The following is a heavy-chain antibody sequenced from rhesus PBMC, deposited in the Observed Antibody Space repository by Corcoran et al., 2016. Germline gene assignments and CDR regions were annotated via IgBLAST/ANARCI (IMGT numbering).Heavy chain of an antibody. CDR3: ARDSGQRLVIFDY. J-gene: IGHJ4*01. V-gene: IGHV4-65*01. CDR1: GGSISRSNR. Sequence: QVQLQESGPGLVKPSETLSLTCAVSGGSISRSNRWSWIRQPPGKGLEWIGYISGISGSTYYNPSLKSRVTISTDTSKNQFSLKLSSVTAADTAVYYCARDSGQRLVIFDYWGQGVLVTVSS. CDR2: ISGISGST. D-gene: IGHD6-31*01.